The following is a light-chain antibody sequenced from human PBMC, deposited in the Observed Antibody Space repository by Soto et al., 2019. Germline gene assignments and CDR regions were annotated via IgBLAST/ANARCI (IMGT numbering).Light chain of an antibody. CDR3: LQDYSYPRT. CDR1: QDIRNE. J-gene: IGKJ1*01. Sequence: AIQMTHSPSSLSASVGSRFNITCRASQDIRNELGWYQKKQGKAPRLLIYAASTLQSGVPSRFSGSGYGADLTITISRLQHEDFESYYCLQDYSYPRTFGPGTQVDIK. CDR2: AAS. V-gene: IGKV1-6*02.